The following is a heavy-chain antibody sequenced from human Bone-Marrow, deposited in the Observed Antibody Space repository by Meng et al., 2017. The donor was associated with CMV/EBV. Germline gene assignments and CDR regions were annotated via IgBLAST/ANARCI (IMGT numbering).Heavy chain of an antibody. CDR1: GFTFSSYA. V-gene: IGHV3-23*01. CDR2: ISGSGGST. Sequence: GESLKISCAASGFTFSSYAMSWVRQAPGKGLEWVSAISGSGGSTYYADSVKGRFTISRDNSKNTLYLQMNSLRAEDTAVYYCAKGTTTVTTGHYYYYGMDVWGQGTTATVPS. D-gene: IGHD4-11*01. J-gene: IGHJ6*02. CDR3: AKGTTTVTTGHYYYYGMDV.